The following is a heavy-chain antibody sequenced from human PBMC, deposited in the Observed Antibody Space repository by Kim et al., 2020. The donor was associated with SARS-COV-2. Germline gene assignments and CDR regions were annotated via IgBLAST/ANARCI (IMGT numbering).Heavy chain of an antibody. V-gene: IGHV4-4*02. CDR3: VRNSYDTQDQAVDSFDI. CDR1: GASIIEGKW. CDR2: IFRNRNT. D-gene: IGHD3-22*01. J-gene: IGHJ6*02. Sequence: SETLSLTCDVFGASIIEGKWWSFVREPAGELVGGSGAIFRNRNTNYSASLKRRVTLSVDTANNEFFLQLNSVTAADTAVYYCVRNSYDTQDQAVDSFDIWGQGTTVTVSS.